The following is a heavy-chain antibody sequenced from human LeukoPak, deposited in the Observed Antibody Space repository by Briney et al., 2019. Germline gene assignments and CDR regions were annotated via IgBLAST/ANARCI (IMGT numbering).Heavy chain of an antibody. J-gene: IGHJ4*02. V-gene: IGHV4-34*01. CDR1: GGSFSGYY. CDR2: INHSGST. Sequence: PSETLSLTCAVYGGSFSGYYWSWIRQPPGKGLEWTGEINHSGSTNYNPSLKSRVTISVDTSKNQFSLKLSSVTAADTAVYYCARIRDGYNTHFDYWGQGTLVTVSS. CDR3: ARIRDGYNTHFDY. D-gene: IGHD5-24*01.